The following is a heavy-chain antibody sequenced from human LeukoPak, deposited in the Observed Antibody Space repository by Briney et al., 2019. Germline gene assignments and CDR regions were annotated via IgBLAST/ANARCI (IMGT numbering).Heavy chain of an antibody. Sequence: SGPTLVKPTQTLTLTCTFSGFSLSTSGVGVGWIRQPPGKALEWLAVIYWDGDKRYSPSLKSRLTITKDTSKNQVVLTMTNMDPVDTATYYCAHRPGQWVATYHFDYWGQGTLVTVSS. V-gene: IGHV2-5*02. J-gene: IGHJ4*02. D-gene: IGHD6-19*01. CDR2: IYWDGDK. CDR1: GFSLSTSGVG. CDR3: AHRPGQWVATYHFDY.